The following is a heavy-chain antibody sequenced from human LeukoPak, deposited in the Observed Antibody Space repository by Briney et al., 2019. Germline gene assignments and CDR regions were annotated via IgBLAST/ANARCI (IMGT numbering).Heavy chain of an antibody. V-gene: IGHV3-23*01. Sequence: PGGSLRLSCAASGFTFSSYAMSWVRQAPGNGLEWVSAISGSGGSTYYADSVKGRFTISRDNSKNTLYLQMNSLRAEDTAVYYCAKGPYGSGSPYYFDYWGQGTLVTVSS. CDR2: ISGSGGST. J-gene: IGHJ4*02. CDR3: AKGPYGSGSPYYFDY. D-gene: IGHD3-10*01. CDR1: GFTFSSYA.